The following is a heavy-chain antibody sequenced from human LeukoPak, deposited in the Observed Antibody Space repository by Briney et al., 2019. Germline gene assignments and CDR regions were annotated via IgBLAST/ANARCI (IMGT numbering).Heavy chain of an antibody. CDR1: GFTFSSYA. D-gene: IGHD4-23*01. Sequence: GRSLRLSCAASGFTFSSYAMHWVRQAPGKGLEWVAVISYDGSNKYYADSVKGRFTISRDNSKNTLYLQMGSLRAEDMAVYYCARDSSRGNDYWGQGTLVTVSS. CDR3: ARDSSRGNDY. J-gene: IGHJ4*02. CDR2: ISYDGSNK. V-gene: IGHV3-30*14.